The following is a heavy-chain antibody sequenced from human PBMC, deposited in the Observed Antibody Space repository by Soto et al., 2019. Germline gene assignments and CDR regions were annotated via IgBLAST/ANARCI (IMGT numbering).Heavy chain of an antibody. Sequence: SDTLSLTCTVSGCSISSYYWSWIMQPPGKGLEWIGYIYYSGSTNYNPSLKSRVTISVDTSKNQFSLKLNSVTAADTAVYYCARTIYGSGSYYSSPWGQGALVTVS. CDR2: IYYSGST. J-gene: IGHJ5*02. CDR1: GCSISSYY. V-gene: IGHV4-59*01. D-gene: IGHD3-10*01. CDR3: ARTIYGSGSYYSSP.